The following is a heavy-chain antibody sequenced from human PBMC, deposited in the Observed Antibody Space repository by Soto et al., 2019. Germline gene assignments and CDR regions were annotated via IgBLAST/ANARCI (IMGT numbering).Heavy chain of an antibody. CDR3: ASHGFGPLHGRVDV. J-gene: IGHJ6*02. D-gene: IGHD3-10*01. CDR2: ISYSGYS. Sequence: QVQFQESGPGLVKPSETLSLTCTVSGGSIDNYYCSWFRQPPGKGLEWSGYISYSGYSASNISLRGRITTSMDTSKTRFFLTWASVTATDTAVYYGASHGFGPLHGRVDVWGQGTTVIVSS. V-gene: IGHV4-59*08. CDR1: GGSIDNYY.